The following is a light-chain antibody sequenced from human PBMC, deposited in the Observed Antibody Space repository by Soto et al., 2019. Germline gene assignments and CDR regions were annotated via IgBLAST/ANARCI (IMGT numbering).Light chain of an antibody. CDR3: AAWDERLRGLV. V-gene: IGLV1-47*02. CDR1: SSSIGSNS. CDR2: GNN. Sequence: QSVLTQPPSASGTPGQRVTISCSGSSSSIGSNSVNWFQQLPGTAPKVLIYGNNQRPSGVPDRCSGSKSGTSASLAISGLRSEDEADYYCAAWDERLRGLVFGGGTKLTVL. J-gene: IGLJ2*01.